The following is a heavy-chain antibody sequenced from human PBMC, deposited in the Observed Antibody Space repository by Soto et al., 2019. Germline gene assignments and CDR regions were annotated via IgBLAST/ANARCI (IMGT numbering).Heavy chain of an antibody. J-gene: IGHJ4*02. D-gene: IGHD5-18*01. CDR2: IKQDGSEK. Sequence: PGGSLRLCFAACVFTFSSYWMSWVRPAPGKGLEWVANIKQDGSEKYYVDSVKGRFTISRDNAKNSLYLQMNSLRAEDTAVYYCEREYSYGFAYFAYWGQGTLVTVSS. CDR1: VFTFSSYW. CDR3: EREYSYGFAYFAY. V-gene: IGHV3-7*05.